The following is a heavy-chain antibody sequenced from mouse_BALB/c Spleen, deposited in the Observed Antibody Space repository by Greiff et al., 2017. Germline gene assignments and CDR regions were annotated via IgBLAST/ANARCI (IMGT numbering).Heavy chain of an antibody. CDR1: GFSLTSYG. CDR3: ARYGKDWDYYAMDY. D-gene: IGHD2-10*02. V-gene: IGHV2-2*02. J-gene: IGHJ4*01. Sequence: QVHVKQSGPGLVQPSQSLSITCTVSGFSLTSYGVHWVRQSPGKGLEWLGVIWSGGSTDYNAAFISRLSISKDNSKSQVFFKMNSLQANDTAIYYCARYGKDWDYYAMDYWGQGTSVTVSS. CDR2: IWSGGST.